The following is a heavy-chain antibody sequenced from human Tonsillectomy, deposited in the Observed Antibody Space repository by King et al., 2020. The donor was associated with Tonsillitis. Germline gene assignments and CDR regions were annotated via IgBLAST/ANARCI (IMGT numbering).Heavy chain of an antibody. D-gene: IGHD6-19*01. CDR3: ARDTVSSGWCPFDY. J-gene: IGHJ4*02. Sequence: QLVQSGAEVKKPGASVKVSCKASGYTFTSYGISWVRQAPGQGLEWMGWISAYSGHTNYAQKLQGRVTMTTDTSTSTAYMELRSLRSDGTAVYYCARDTVSSGWCPFDYWGQGTLVTVSS. V-gene: IGHV1-18*01. CDR2: ISAYSGHT. CDR1: GYTFTSYG.